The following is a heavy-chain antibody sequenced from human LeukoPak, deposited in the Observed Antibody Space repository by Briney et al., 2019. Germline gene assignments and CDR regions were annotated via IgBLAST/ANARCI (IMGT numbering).Heavy chain of an antibody. J-gene: IGHJ4*02. CDR3: AREADFNGSGRGDS. CDR2: VNPNTGGT. D-gene: IGHD2-8*01. Sequence: ASVKVSCKTSGYRFTGFYIHWVRQAPGHGVEWMGWVNPNTGGTNSALKFQGRVTLTTDTSISAAYMDLRSLTSDDTAVYYCAREADFNGSGRGDSWGQGTLVIVSS. V-gene: IGHV1-2*02. CDR1: GYRFTGFY.